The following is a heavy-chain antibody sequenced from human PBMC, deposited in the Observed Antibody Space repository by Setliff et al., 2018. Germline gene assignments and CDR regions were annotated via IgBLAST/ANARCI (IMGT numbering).Heavy chain of an antibody. D-gene: IGHD3-10*01. V-gene: IGHV3-53*01. Sequence: HPWGSLRLSGVVSRLNVSNDFMGWVRQAPGKGLEWVSAIYNIGETRYADSVKGRFTISRDKSKNTLYLHLGSLRVEDTATYYCARDRGGTNPWFDFWGQGPQVTVSS. CDR2: IYNIGET. J-gene: IGHJ5*01. CDR1: RLNVSNDF. CDR3: ARDRGGTNPWFDF.